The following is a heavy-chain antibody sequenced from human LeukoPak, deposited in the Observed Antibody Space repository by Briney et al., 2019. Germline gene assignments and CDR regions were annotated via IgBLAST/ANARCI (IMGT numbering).Heavy chain of an antibody. D-gene: IGHD3-10*01. J-gene: IGHJ4*02. CDR2: INHSGST. V-gene: IGHV4-34*01. CDR3: ARGGYYGSGSYALWFDY. Sequence: PSETLSLTCAVHGGSFSGYYWSSIRQPPGKGLEWIGEINHSGSTNYNPSLKSRITISVDTSKNQFSLKLSSVTAADPAVYFCARGGYYGSGSYALWFDYCGQGTLVTVSS. CDR1: GGSFSGYY.